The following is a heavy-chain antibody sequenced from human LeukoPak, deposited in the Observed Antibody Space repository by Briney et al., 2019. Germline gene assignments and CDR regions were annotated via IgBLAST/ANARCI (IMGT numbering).Heavy chain of an antibody. J-gene: IGHJ4*02. CDR1: GGSISSSSYY. V-gene: IGHV4-39*01. D-gene: IGHD6-13*01. CDR3: ARRSIAAAGTGVRYFDY. Sequence: SETLSLTCTVSGGSISSSSYYWGWIRQPPGKGLEWIGSIYYSGSTYYNPSLKSRFTISVDTSKNQFSLKLSSVTAADTAVYYCARRSIAAAGTGVRYFDYWGQGTLVTVSS. CDR2: IYYSGST.